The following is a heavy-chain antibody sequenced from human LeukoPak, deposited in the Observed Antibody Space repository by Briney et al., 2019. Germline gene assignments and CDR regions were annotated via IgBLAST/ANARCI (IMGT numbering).Heavy chain of an antibody. CDR1: GFTFSSYG. J-gene: IGHJ4*02. CDR2: IWYDGSNK. CDR3: ARDRKRGGYDLFDY. V-gene: IGHV3-33*01. D-gene: IGHD5-12*01. Sequence: GGSLRLSCAASGFTFSSYGTHWVRQAPGKGLEWVAVIWYDGSNKYYADSVKGRLTISRDNSKNTLYLQMNSLRAEDTAVYYCARDRKRGGYDLFDYWGQGTLVTVSS.